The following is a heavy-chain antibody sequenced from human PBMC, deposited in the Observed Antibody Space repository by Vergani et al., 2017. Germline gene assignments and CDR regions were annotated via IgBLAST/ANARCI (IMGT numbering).Heavy chain of an antibody. J-gene: IGHJ4*02. CDR1: GYTFTGYY. CDR2: INPNSGGT. V-gene: IGHV1-2*02. CDR3: ARGGWGWYFDY. D-gene: IGHD3-16*01. Sequence: QVQLVQSGAEVKKPGASVKVSCKASGYTFTGYYMHWVRQAPGQGLEWMGWINPNSGGTNYAQKFQGRVTMTRDTSKNQFSLKLSSVTAADTAVYYCARGGWGWYFDYWGQGTLVTVSS.